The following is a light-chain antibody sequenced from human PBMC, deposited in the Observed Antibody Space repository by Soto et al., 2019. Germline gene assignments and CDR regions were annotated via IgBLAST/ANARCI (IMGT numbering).Light chain of an antibody. CDR2: WAS. J-gene: IGKJ1*01. CDR3: QQYNSYSWT. V-gene: IGKV1-5*03. Sequence: DIQMTQSPSTLSASVGDRVTITCRASQSISSWLAWYQQKPGEAPNLLIYWASSLQSGVPSRFSGSGSETEFTLTISSLQPDDFATYYCQQYNSYSWTFGQGTKVDIK. CDR1: QSISSW.